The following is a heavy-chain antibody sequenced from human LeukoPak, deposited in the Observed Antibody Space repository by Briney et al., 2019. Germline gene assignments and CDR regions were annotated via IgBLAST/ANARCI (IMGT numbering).Heavy chain of an antibody. D-gene: IGHD2-15*01. CDR1: GYTFTGYY. Sequence: ASVKVPCKASGYTFTGYYMHWVRQAPGQGLEWMGWIYPNSGGTNHAQKFQGRVTMTRDTSISTAYMELSRLRSDDTAVYYCARDGHSGGAFDIWGQGTMVTVSS. J-gene: IGHJ3*02. CDR2: IYPNSGGT. CDR3: ARDGHSGGAFDI. V-gene: IGHV1-2*02.